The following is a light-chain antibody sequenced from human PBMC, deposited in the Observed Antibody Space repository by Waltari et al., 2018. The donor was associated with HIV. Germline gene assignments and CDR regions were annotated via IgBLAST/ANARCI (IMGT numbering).Light chain of an antibody. CDR1: SSNIGNNY. CDR2: DNN. Sequence: QSVLTQPPSVSAAPGQKVTISCSGSSSNIGNNYVSWYQQLPGTAPKLLIYDNNQRPSGIPDRFSCSKSGTSATLGITGLQTGDEADYFCATWDSILSAGVFGGGTKLTVL. J-gene: IGLJ2*01. V-gene: IGLV1-51*01. CDR3: ATWDSILSAGV.